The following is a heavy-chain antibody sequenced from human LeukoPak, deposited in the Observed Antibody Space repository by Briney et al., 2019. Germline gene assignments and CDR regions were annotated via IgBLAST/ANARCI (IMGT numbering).Heavy chain of an antibody. CDR3: ARGYGGMQD. V-gene: IGHV4-34*01. CDR2: INHSGST. J-gene: IGHJ4*02. Sequence: SETLSLTLAVCGGSYSGYFWSWLRQPPWKGREGIGEINHSGSTNYNPYLKSRVTISVDTSKNQFSLKLRSVTAADTVGYYWARGYGGMQDCGQGTLVTVSS. D-gene: IGHD4-23*01. CDR1: GGSYSGYF.